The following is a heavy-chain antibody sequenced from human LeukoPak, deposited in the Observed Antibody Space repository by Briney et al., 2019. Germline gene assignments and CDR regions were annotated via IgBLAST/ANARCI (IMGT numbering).Heavy chain of an antibody. CDR1: GYTFTSYD. J-gene: IGHJ6*03. D-gene: IGHD6-6*01. CDR3: ARLQLVHYYYYMDV. V-gene: IGHV1-8*01. CDR2: MNPNSGNT. Sequence: GASVKVSCKASGYTFTSYDINWVRQATGQGLEWMGWMNPNSGNTGYAQKFQGRVTMTRNTSISTAYMELSSLRSEDTAVYYCARLQLVHYYYYMDVWGKGTTVTVPS.